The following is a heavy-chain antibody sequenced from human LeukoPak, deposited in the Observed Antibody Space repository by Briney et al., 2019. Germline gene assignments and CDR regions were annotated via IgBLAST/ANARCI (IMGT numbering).Heavy chain of an antibody. CDR1: GFSLSTSGVG. J-gene: IGHJ4*02. CDR3: AHRSQYYYDSSGYYYVGDFYFDY. Sequence: SGPTLVNPTQTLTLTCTFSGFSLSTSGVGVGWIRQPPGKALEWLALIYWNDDKRYSPSLKSRLTITKDTSKNQVVLTMTNMDPVDTATYYCAHRSQYYYDSSGYYYVGDFYFDYWGQGTLVTVSS. D-gene: IGHD3-22*01. CDR2: IYWNDDK. V-gene: IGHV2-5*01.